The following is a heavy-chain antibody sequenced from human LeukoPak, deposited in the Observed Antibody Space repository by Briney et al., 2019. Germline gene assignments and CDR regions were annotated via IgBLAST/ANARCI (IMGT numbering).Heavy chain of an antibody. J-gene: IGHJ4*02. CDR2: IKKDGSEK. D-gene: IGHD6-13*01. V-gene: IGHV3-7*01. CDR1: GFTFSKDW. CDR3: ARLYSSSVNF. Sequence: GGSLRLSCAASGFTFSKDWVGWVRQVPGGGRGWVASIKKDGSEKHYVASVKGRFTISKDKAKNSLYLQMNSPRADDTAVYYCARLYSSSVNFWGQGTMVTVSS.